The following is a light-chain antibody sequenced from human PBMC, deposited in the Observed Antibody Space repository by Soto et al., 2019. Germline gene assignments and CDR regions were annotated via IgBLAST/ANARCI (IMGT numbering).Light chain of an antibody. CDR3: SSYTSSGTLYV. CDR1: SSDVGGYNY. CDR2: EVS. V-gene: IGLV2-14*01. Sequence: QSALTQPASVSGSSGQSITISCTGTSSDVGGYNYVSWYQHHPGKAPKFLIYEVSNRPSGVSNRFSGSKSGNTASLTISGLQAEDEADYYCSSYTSSGTLYVFGTGTKVTVL. J-gene: IGLJ1*01.